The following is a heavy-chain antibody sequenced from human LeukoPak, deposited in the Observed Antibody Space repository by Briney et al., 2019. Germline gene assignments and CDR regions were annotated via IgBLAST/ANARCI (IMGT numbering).Heavy chain of an antibody. CDR3: ARDLGQWLDY. CDR2: ISYDGSNK. Sequence: PGGSLRLSCAASGFTFSDYSMNWVRQAPGKGLEWVAVISYDGSNKYYADSVKGRFTISRDNSKNTLYLQMNSLRAEDTAVYYCARDLGQWLDYWGQGTLVTVSS. J-gene: IGHJ4*02. CDR1: GFTFSDYS. D-gene: IGHD6-19*01. V-gene: IGHV3-30*03.